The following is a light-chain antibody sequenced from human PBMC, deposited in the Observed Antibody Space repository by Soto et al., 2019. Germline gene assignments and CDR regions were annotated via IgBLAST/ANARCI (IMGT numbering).Light chain of an antibody. V-gene: IGKV3-15*01. CDR2: GAS. Sequence: EIVMTQSPATLSVSPGERATLSCRASQSVSSTLAWYQQKPGQAPRLLIYGASTRATGIPARFSGSGSGTDFILTISSLQSEDFAVYYCQQYKNWPLTFGGGTKVGIK. CDR3: QQYKNWPLT. CDR1: QSVSST. J-gene: IGKJ4*01.